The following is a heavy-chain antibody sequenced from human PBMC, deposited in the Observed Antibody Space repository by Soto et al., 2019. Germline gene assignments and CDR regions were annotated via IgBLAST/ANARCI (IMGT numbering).Heavy chain of an antibody. CDR1: GYSFMKYG. J-gene: IGHJ4*01. CDR2: ISPYSGYT. CDR3: AREASVLIPATNPSRFDS. D-gene: IGHD2-8*01. Sequence: GASVKVSCKGFGYSFMKYGINWVRQAPGQGLEWVGWISPYSGYTHSAQKFHGRLTLTTDTAASTAYMELRILRSADTALYYCAREASVLIPATNPSRFDSWGQETLVTVAS. V-gene: IGHV1-18*01.